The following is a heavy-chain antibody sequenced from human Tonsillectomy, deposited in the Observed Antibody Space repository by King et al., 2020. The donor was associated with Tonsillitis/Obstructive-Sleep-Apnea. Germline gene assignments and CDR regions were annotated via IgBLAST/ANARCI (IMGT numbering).Heavy chain of an antibody. CDR3: ARSYGGRGLEY. D-gene: IGHD4-23*01. V-gene: IGHV3-30*04. Sequence: VQLVESGGGVVQSGRPLRLSCAASGFSFSSYPMHWVRQAPGKGLEWLVVISNDGSDKYYADSVKGRFTIARDNSNNTLYLQMNSLRAEDTAVYYCARSYGGRGLEYWGPGTLVTVSP. CDR2: ISNDGSDK. CDR1: GFSFSSYP. J-gene: IGHJ4*02.